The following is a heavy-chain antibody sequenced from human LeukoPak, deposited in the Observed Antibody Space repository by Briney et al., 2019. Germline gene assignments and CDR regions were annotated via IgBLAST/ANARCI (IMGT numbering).Heavy chain of an antibody. CDR2: IIPILGIA. V-gene: IGHV1-69*04. Sequence: SVKVSCKASGGTFSSYAISWVRQAPGQGLEWMGRIIPILGIANYAQKFQGRVTLTADKSTSTAYMELSSLRSEDTAVYYCAPAARHGVEGYWGQGTLGTVSS. CDR3: APAARHGVEGY. J-gene: IGHJ4*02. CDR1: GGTFSSYA. D-gene: IGHD6-6*01.